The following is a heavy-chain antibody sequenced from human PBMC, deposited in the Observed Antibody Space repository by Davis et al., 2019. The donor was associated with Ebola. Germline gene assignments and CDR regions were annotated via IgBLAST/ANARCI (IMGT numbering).Heavy chain of an antibody. CDR1: GFTFSSYA. Sequence: GESLKISCAASGFTFSSYAMSWVRQAPGKGLEWVSAISGSGGSTYYADSVKGRFTISRDNSKNTLYLQMNSLRAEDTAVYYCAKDRPSRVLRYFDWVPYGMDVWGQGTTVTVSS. D-gene: IGHD3-9*01. J-gene: IGHJ6*02. V-gene: IGHV3-23*01. CDR2: ISGSGGST. CDR3: AKDRPSRVLRYFDWVPYGMDV.